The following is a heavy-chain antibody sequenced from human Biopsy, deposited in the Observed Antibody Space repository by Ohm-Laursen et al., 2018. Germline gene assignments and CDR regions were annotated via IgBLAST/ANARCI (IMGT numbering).Heavy chain of an antibody. CDR2: VYYSGST. J-gene: IGHJ3*02. V-gene: IGHV4-59*08. CDR1: GDSISSYY. CDR3: GRREVVITHDAFDT. D-gene: IGHD3-22*01. Sequence: SDTLSLTCTVSGDSISSYYWSWTRQPPGKGLEWIGDVYYSGSTNRNPSLKSRVTILVDTSKNQFSLKLNSVTAADTAVYYCGRREVVITHDAFDTWGQGTMVTVSS.